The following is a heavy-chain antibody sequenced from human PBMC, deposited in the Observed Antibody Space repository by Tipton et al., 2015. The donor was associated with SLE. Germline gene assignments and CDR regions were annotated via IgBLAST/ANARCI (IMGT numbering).Heavy chain of an antibody. V-gene: IGHV4-39*07. CDR2: IYYTGTTT. CDR1: GGSVSSSSKY. Sequence: TLSLTCTVSGGSVSSSSKYWAWIRQPPGKGLEWIGSIYYTGTTTYYNSFLKSRVTMSVDTSKNQFSLRLTSVIAADTAVYYCARQMQRCLACPKFFDFWGRGALVTVSS. J-gene: IGHJ4*02. CDR3: ARQMQRCLACPKFFDF. D-gene: IGHD2-2*01.